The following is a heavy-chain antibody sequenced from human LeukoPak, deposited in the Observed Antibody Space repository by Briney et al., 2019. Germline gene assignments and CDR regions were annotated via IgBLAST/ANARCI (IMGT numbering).Heavy chain of an antibody. D-gene: IGHD3-16*02. CDR3: ARDDNVWGSYRYSGY. CDR1: GYTFTSYY. V-gene: IGHV1-46*01. CDR2: INPSGGST. Sequence: ASVKVSCKASGYTFTSYYMHWVRQAPGQGLEWMGIINPSGGSTSYAQKFQGRVTMTRDTSTSTVYMELSSLRSEDTAVYYCARDDNVWGSYRYSGYWGQGTLVTVSS. J-gene: IGHJ4*02.